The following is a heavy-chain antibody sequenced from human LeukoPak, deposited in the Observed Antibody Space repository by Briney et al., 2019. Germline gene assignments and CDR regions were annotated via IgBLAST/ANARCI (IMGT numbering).Heavy chain of an antibody. V-gene: IGHV3-23*01. D-gene: IGHD2-15*01. CDR2: ISNNGGYT. J-gene: IGHJ4*02. Sequence: GGSLRLSCAASGFTFSSSAMSWVRQAPGKGLEWFSAISNNGGYTYYADSVQGRFTISRDNSKSTLCLQMNSLRAEDTAVYYCAKQLGYCSDGSCYFPYWGQGTLVTVSS. CDR1: GFTFSSSA. CDR3: AKQLGYCSDGSCYFPY.